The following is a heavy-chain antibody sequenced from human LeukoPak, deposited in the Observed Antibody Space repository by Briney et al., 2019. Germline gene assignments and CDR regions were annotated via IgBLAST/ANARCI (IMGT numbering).Heavy chain of an antibody. CDR1: GFTFGDYG. CDR3: TRDGLLYGDYEAGRDY. Sequence: GGSLRLSCTASGFTFGDYGMSWFRQAPGKGLEWVGFIRSKVYGGTTEYAASVKGRFTISGDDSKSIAYLQMNSLKTEDTAVYYCTRDGLLYGDYEAGRDYWGQGTLVTVSS. J-gene: IGHJ4*02. V-gene: IGHV3-49*03. CDR2: IRSKVYGGTT. D-gene: IGHD4-17*01.